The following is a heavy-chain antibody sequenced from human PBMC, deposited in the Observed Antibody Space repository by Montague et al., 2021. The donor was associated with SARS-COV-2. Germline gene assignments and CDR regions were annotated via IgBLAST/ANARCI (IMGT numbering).Heavy chain of an antibody. V-gene: IGHV4-39*01. D-gene: IGHD2-15*01. Sequence: SETLSLTCTVSGDSIRNSDYSWGWVRQPPGKGLEWIGNIYNGGTTFYNPSLKSRVTIFLDPSKNQSSLKLTSVTAADTAVYYCATRTRYPQNDFGFWGQGTLVTVSS. CDR1: GDSIRNSDYS. CDR3: ATRTRYPQNDFGF. J-gene: IGHJ4*02. CDR2: IYNGGTT.